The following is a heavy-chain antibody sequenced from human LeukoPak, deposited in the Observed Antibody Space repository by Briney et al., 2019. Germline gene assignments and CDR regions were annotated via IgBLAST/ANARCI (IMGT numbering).Heavy chain of an antibody. CDR2: ISSSGSTI. CDR1: GFTSRSYE. V-gene: IGHV3-48*03. CDR3: AELGITMIGGV. J-gene: IGHJ6*04. D-gene: IGHD3-22*01. Sequence: GGSLRLSCSASGFTSRSYEMNFVRHALVEGLVWVSYISSSGSTIYYADSVKGLFTISRDNAKNSLYLQMNSLRAEDTAVYYCAELGITMIGGVWGKGTTVTISS.